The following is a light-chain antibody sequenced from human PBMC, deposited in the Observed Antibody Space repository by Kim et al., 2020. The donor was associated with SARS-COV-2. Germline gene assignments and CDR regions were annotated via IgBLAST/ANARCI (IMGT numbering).Light chain of an antibody. CDR1: QSVSGW. V-gene: IGKV1-39*01. J-gene: IGKJ1*01. Sequence: ASVGDRVTIPCRASQSVSGWLNWYQQRPGKAPHLLIYRTSTLQTGVPPRFSGSASGTDFTLTINTLQPEDFATYYCQQSYNFPRTFGQGTRVEIK. CDR3: QQSYNFPRT. CDR2: RTS.